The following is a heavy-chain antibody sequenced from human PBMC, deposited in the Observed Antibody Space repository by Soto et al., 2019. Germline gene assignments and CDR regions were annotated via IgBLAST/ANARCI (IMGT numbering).Heavy chain of an antibody. Sequence: GGSLRLSCVASGFTFSNYGMNWVRQAPGKGLEWVSFISSRRDSIYYGDSVKGRFTVSRDNAKNSLYLHMNSLRAEDTAVYFCARDFVYRGYCTSTSCANFDYWGQGTLVTVSS. V-gene: IGHV3-21*01. D-gene: IGHD2-2*01. CDR2: ISSRRDSI. J-gene: IGHJ4*02. CDR1: GFTFSNYG. CDR3: ARDFVYRGYCTSTSCANFDY.